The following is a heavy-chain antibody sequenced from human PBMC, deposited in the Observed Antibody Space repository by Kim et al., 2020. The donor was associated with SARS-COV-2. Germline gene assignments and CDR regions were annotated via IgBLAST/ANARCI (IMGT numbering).Heavy chain of an antibody. CDR3: TRATRELQRRYFDL. D-gene: IGHD6-25*01. CDR1: GFTFGDYA. Sequence: GGSLRLSCTASGFTFGDYAMSWFRQAPGKGLEWVGFIRSKAYGGTTEYAASVKGRFTISRDDSKSIAYLQMNSLKTEDTAVYYCTRATRELQRRYFDLWGRGTLVTVSS. CDR2: IRSKAYGGTT. V-gene: IGHV3-49*03. J-gene: IGHJ2*01.